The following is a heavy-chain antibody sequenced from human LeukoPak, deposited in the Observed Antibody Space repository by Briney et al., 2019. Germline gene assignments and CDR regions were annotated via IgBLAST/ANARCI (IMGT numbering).Heavy chain of an antibody. V-gene: IGHV3-11*01. D-gene: IGHD6-19*01. Sequence: GGSRGLSCAASGFTFSDYYMSWIRQAPGKGLEWVSYISISGSTMYYADSVKGRFTSSRDNAKNSLYLQMNSLRAEDTAIYYCARVRSSGSPLDYWGQGTLVTVSS. J-gene: IGHJ4*02. CDR1: GFTFSDYY. CDR3: ARVRSSGSPLDY. CDR2: ISISGSTM.